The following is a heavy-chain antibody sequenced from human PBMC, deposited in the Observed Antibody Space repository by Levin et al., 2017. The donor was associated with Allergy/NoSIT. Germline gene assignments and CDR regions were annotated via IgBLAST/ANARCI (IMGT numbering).Heavy chain of an antibody. V-gene: IGHV1-2*06. CDR3: AIILGDYGDYAFAY. CDR2: INPKSGGT. J-gene: IGHJ4*02. CDR1: VYIFTNYY. D-gene: IGHD4-17*01. Sequence: ASVKVSCKASVYIFTNYYMNWVRQAPGQGLEWMGRINPKSGGTNFAQKFQGRVTMTRDTSISTAYMELRSLRSDDTAVYYCAIILGDYGDYAFAYWGQGTLVTVSS.